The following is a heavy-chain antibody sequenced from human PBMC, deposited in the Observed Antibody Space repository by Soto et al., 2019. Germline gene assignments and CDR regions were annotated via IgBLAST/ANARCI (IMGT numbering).Heavy chain of an antibody. CDR1: GFTFSSYV. CDR2: ISGSGGST. V-gene: IGHV3-23*01. Sequence: EVQLLESGGGLVQPGGSLRLSCAASGFTFSSYVMSWVRQAPGKGLEWVSGISGSGGSTYYADSVKGRFTISRDNSKNTLYLQMNSLGAEDTAVYYCALENYYYYGMDVWGQGTTVTVSS. J-gene: IGHJ6*02. CDR3: ALENYYYYGMDV.